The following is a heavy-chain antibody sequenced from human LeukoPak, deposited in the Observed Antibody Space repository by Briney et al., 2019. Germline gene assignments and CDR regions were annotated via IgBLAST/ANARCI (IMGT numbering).Heavy chain of an antibody. CDR1: GGSISSYY. CDR3: ARDQDGDYGLRYPGGAFDI. V-gene: IGHV4-59*01. Sequence: SETLSLTCTVSGGSISSYYWSWIRQPPGKGLEGIGYIYYSGSTNYNPSLKSRVTISVDTSKNQFSLKLSSVTAADTAVYYCARDQDGDYGLRYPGGAFDIWGQGTMVTVSS. CDR2: IYYSGST. D-gene: IGHD4-17*01. J-gene: IGHJ3*02.